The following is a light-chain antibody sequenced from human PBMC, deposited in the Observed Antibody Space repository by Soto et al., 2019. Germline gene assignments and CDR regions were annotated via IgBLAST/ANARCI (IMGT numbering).Light chain of an antibody. J-gene: IGLJ1*01. CDR1: SSDVGAYGY. CDR3: CSYAGSYSYV. CDR2: EVS. Sequence: QSVLTQPRSVSGSPGQSVTISCTGTSSDVGAYGYVSWYQQHPGKAPKLMIYEVSKRPSGVPDRFSGSKSGNTASLTISGLQAEDEAEYYCCSYAGSYSYVFGTGTKLTVL. V-gene: IGLV2-11*01.